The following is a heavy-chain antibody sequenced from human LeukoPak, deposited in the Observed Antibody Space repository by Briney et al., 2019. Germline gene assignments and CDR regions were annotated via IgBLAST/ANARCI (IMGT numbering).Heavy chain of an antibody. CDR3: AKVSGYSYGSNWFDP. D-gene: IGHD5-18*01. J-gene: IGHJ5*02. Sequence: PGGSLRLSCAASGFTFSSYAMSWVRQAPGKGLEWVSAISGSGGSTYYADSVKGRFTISRDNSKNTLYLQMNSLRAEDTAVYYCAKVSGYSYGSNWFDPWGQGTLVTVSS. CDR2: ISGSGGST. CDR1: GFTFSSYA. V-gene: IGHV3-23*01.